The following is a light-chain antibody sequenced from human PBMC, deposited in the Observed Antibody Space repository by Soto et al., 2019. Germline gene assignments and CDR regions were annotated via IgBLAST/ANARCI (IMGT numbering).Light chain of an antibody. J-gene: IGKJ1*01. CDR2: DAS. V-gene: IGKV3-15*01. CDR3: QQYDSWPET. Sequence: EIVMTQSPCTLSVSAGEGATLFCRASDSVRSSLAWYQKKPGQDPRMXIYDASTRATGIPARFSGSGSGTEFNLTISRLQSEEFAIYYCQQYDSWPETVGQGAMGEIK. CDR1: DSVRSS.